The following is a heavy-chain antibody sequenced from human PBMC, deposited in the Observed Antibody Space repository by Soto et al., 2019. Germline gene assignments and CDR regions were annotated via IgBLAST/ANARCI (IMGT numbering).Heavy chain of an antibody. CDR3: AGPYYYDSSGYQGYAFDI. CDR1: GFTFSSYW. D-gene: IGHD3-22*01. Sequence: XGSLILSCAASGFTFSSYWMTWVRQAPGKGLEWVANIKQDGSEKYYVDSVKGRFTISRDNAKNSLYLHMHSLRAEDTAVYYCAGPYYYDSSGYQGYAFDIWGKGTMVTVS. J-gene: IGHJ3*02. CDR2: IKQDGSEK. V-gene: IGHV3-7*03.